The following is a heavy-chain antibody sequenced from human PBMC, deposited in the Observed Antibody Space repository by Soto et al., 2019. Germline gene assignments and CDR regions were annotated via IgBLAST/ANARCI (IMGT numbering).Heavy chain of an antibody. CDR2: IYYSGST. D-gene: IGHD6-13*01. CDR1: GGSISSSSYY. CDR3: ASGYSSSGDYYYGMDV. J-gene: IGHJ6*02. V-gene: IGHV4-39*01. Sequence: SETLSLTCTVSGGSISSSSYYWGWIRQPPGKGLEWIGSIYYSGSTYYNPSLKSRVTISVDTSKNQFSLKLSSVTAADTAVYYCASGYSSSGDYYYGMDVWGQGTTVT.